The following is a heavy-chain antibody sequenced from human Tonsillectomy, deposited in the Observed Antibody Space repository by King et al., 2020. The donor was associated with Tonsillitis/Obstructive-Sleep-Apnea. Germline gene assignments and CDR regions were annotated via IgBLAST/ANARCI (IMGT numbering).Heavy chain of an antibody. Sequence: QLVQSGAEVKKPGASVRVSCKASGYTFTSYYMHWVRQAPGQGLEWMGIINPSGGSTSYAPNFQGRVTMTRDTSTSKVFMELSSLRSEDTAVYYCAREDKSDSWSGRNDAFDVWGQGTLVTVSS. CDR3: AREDKSDSWSGRNDAFDV. J-gene: IGHJ3*01. V-gene: IGHV1-46*01. CDR2: INPSGGST. D-gene: IGHD3-3*01. CDR1: GYTFTSYY.